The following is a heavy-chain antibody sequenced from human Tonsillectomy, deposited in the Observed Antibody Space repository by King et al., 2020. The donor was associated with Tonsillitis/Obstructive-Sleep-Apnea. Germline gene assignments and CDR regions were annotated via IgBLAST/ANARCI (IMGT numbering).Heavy chain of an antibody. Sequence: VQLVESGGGLVQPGGSLKLSCAASGFTFSDSTMHWVRQDSGKGLEWVGRIRSKANSYATVYAASVKGRLTISRDDSKNTAYLQMNSLKTEDTAVYHCTTGYGDYWGQGTLVTVSS. D-gene: IGHD5-12*01. CDR2: IRSKANSYAT. CDR3: TTGYGDY. V-gene: IGHV3-73*01. CDR1: GFTFSDST. J-gene: IGHJ4*02.